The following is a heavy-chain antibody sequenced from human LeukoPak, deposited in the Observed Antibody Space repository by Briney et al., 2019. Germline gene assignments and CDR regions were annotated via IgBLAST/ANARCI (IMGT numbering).Heavy chain of an antibody. CDR3: ARDHSGWYGFDY. CDR1: GDSVSSNIAA. V-gene: IGHV6-1*01. Sequence: SQTLSLTCAISGDSVSSNIAAWNWIRQSPSRGLESLVRTYYRSKWYNDYAVSVKSRITINPDTSNNHFTLQLNSMTPEDTTVYYCARDHSGWYGFDYWGQGTLVTVSS. J-gene: IGHJ4*02. CDR2: TYYRSKWYN. D-gene: IGHD6-19*01.